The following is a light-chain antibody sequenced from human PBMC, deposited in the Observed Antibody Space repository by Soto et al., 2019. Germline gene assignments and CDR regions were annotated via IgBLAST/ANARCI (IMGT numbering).Light chain of an antibody. Sequence: AIRMTQSPSSFSASTGDRVTITCQASQGISSYLAWYQQKPGKAPKLLIYAASTLQSGVPSRFSGSGSGTDFTLTISCLQSEDFATYYCQQYYSYPRLTFGGGTKVEIK. J-gene: IGKJ4*01. V-gene: IGKV1-8*01. CDR3: QQYYSYPRLT. CDR2: AAS. CDR1: QGISSY.